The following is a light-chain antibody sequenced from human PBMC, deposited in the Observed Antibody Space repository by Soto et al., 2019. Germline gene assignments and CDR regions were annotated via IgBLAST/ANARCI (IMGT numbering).Light chain of an antibody. V-gene: IGKV3-15*01. Sequence: EILMTQSPATLSVSPGERATLSCRASQTVTGALAWYQQKPGQASRLLIYGASTRASGIPDRFSGSGSGTEFTLTISSLQSEDFAVYYCQQYNDWPPYTFGQGTNVEIK. CDR1: QTVTGA. J-gene: IGKJ2*01. CDR2: GAS. CDR3: QQYNDWPPYT.